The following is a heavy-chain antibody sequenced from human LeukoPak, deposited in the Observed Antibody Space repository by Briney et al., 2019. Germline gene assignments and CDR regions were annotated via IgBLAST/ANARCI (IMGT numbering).Heavy chain of an antibody. CDR2: INPNSGGT. Sequence: GASVKVSCKASGYTFTCYYMHWVRQAPGQGLEWMGWINPNSGGTNYAQKFQGRVTMTRDTSISTAYMELSRLRSDDTAVYYCARDVERGYSGYEGFDPWGQGTLVTVSS. CDR1: GYTFTCYY. V-gene: IGHV1-2*02. CDR3: ARDVERGYSGYEGFDP. J-gene: IGHJ5*02. D-gene: IGHD5-12*01.